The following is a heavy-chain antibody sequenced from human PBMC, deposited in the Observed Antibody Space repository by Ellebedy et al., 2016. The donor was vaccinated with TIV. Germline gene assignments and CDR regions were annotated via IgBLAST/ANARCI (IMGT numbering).Heavy chain of an antibody. CDR1: GYTFTNYG. D-gene: IGHD6-19*01. J-gene: IGHJ4*02. CDR3: ARDMGYRIGWYYFDY. Sequence: ASVKVSCXASGYTFTNYGFNWVRQAPGQGLEWMGWISAYNGNTNSPQKLQGRVSMTTDTSTSTAYMELRSLRSDDTALYYCARDMGYRIGWYYFDYWGQGTLVTVSS. V-gene: IGHV1-18*04. CDR2: ISAYNGNT.